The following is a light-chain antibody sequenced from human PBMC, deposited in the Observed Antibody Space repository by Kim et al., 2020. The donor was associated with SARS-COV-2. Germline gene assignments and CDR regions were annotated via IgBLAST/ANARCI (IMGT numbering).Light chain of an antibody. CDR1: QSVSNSY. CDR2: GAS. CDR3: QQYDTSRRT. V-gene: IGKV3-20*01. Sequence: EIVLTQSPGTLSLSPGEGATLSCRASQSVSNSYLAWYQQKPGQAPRLLIYGASSRATGVPDRFSGSGSGTDFTLTISRLEPEDFAVYYCQQYDTSRRTFGQGTKVDIK. J-gene: IGKJ1*01.